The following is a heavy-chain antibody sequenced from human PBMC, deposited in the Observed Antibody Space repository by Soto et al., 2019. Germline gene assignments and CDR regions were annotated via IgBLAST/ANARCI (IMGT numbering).Heavy chain of an antibody. CDR2: INFNSGGT. J-gene: IGHJ3*01. D-gene: IGHD2-8*01. CDR3: AIVENFGDGVFDV. Sequence: QVLLEQSGTEMKKPGASVKVSCKASRYTYTGYNFHWVRQAPGQGLQWVGRINFNSGGTTYAPEFQDWVTMTRDMSVSTVYMEVNRLRSADTAVYYCAIVENFGDGVFDVWGQGTMVIVSS. CDR1: RYTYTGYN. V-gene: IGHV1-2*04.